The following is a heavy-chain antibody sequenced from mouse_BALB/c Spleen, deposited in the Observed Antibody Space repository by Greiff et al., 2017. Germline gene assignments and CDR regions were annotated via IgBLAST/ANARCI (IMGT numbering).Heavy chain of an antibody. CDR3: ARSITTAPYYFDY. CDR2: ISYSGST. Sequence: EVKLMESGPSLVKPSQTLSLTCSVTGDSITSGYWNWIRKFPGNKLEYLGYISYSGSTYYNPSLKSQISITRDTSKNQYYLQLNSVTTEDTATYYCARSITTAPYYFDYWGQGTTLTVSS. J-gene: IGHJ2*01. V-gene: IGHV3-8*02. D-gene: IGHD1-2*01. CDR1: GDSITSGY.